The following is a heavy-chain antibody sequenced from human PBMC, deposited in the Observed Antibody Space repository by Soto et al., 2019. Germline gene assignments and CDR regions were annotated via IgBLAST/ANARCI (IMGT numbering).Heavy chain of an antibody. CDR3: ARGGHDYGDYVDY. CDR1: GYTFTSYA. V-gene: IGHV1-3*01. J-gene: IGHJ4*02. CDR2: INAGNGNT. D-gene: IGHD4-17*01. Sequence: QVQLVQSGAEVKKPGASVKVSCKASGYTFTSYAMHWVRQAPGQRLEWMGWINAGNGNTKYSQQFQGSVTITRDTSASTAYMELSSLRSEDTAVYYCARGGHDYGDYVDYWGQGTLVTVSS.